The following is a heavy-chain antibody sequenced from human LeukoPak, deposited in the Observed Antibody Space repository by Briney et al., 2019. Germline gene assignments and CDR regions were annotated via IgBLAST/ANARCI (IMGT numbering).Heavy chain of an antibody. J-gene: IGHJ4*02. CDR1: GFTFSSYS. CDR2: ISSSSSYI. CDR3: ANPYYYDSSGYDDY. D-gene: IGHD3-22*01. V-gene: IGHV3-21*04. Sequence: GGSLRLSCAASGFTFSSYSMNWVRQAPGKGLEWVSSISSSSSYIYYADSVKGRFTISRDNSKNTLYLQMNSLRAEDTAVYYCANPYYYDSSGYDDYWGQGTLVTVSS.